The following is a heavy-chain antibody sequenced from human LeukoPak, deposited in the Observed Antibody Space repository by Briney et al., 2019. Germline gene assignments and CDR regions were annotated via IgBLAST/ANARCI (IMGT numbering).Heavy chain of an antibody. D-gene: IGHD6-6*01. V-gene: IGHV4-30-2*01. J-gene: IGHJ4*02. CDR3: AREGGIAARPQNY. CDR2: IYHSGST. CDR1: GGSISSGGYY. Sequence: SGTLSLTCTVSGGSISSGGYYWSWIRQPPGKGLEWIGYIYHSGSTYYNPSLKSRVTISVDRSKNQFSLKLSSVTAADTAVYYCAREGGIAARPQNYWGQGTLVTVSS.